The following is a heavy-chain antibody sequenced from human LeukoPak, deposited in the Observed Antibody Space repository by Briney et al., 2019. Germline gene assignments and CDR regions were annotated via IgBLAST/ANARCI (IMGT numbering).Heavy chain of an antibody. CDR1: GFTFSSYW. V-gene: IGHV3-7*01. D-gene: IGHD2-2*01. CDR3: ATYSSMNAREFQH. CDR2: IKRDGSEE. J-gene: IGHJ1*01. Sequence: PGGSLRLSCAGSGFTFSSYWMSWVRQAPGKGLEWVASIKRDGSEEYYVDSVKGRFTISRDNGKNSLYVQMNSLSVEDTAVYYCATYSSMNAREFQHWGQGTLVTVSS.